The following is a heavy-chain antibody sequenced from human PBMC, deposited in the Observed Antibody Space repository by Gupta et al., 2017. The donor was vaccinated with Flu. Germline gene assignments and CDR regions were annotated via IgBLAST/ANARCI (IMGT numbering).Heavy chain of an antibody. Sequence: EVQLLDSGGGLVQPGGSLILSCAASGFTFSSYALIWVRQAPGKGLEWVSAISGSGGSTYYADSVKGRFTISRDNSKNTLYLQMNSLRAEDTAVYYCAKDPGDYYDSSGYYDFYGMDVWGQGTTVTVSS. V-gene: IGHV3-23*01. D-gene: IGHD3-22*01. J-gene: IGHJ6*02. CDR1: GFTFSSYA. CDR2: ISGSGGST. CDR3: AKDPGDYYDSSGYYDFYGMDV.